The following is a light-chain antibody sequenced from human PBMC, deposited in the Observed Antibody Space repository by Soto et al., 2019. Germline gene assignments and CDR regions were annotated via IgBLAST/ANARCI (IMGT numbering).Light chain of an antibody. Sequence: QSVLTQPPSAAGTPGQRGSISCSGGGSNIGSNPVNWYQQLPGAAPKLLIYASDHRPSGVPDRFSGSKSGTSPSLAISGLQSGDETDYYCSAWDDSLNGPVFGGGTKLAVL. V-gene: IGLV1-44*01. J-gene: IGLJ2*01. CDR2: ASD. CDR1: GSNIGSNP. CDR3: SAWDDSLNGPV.